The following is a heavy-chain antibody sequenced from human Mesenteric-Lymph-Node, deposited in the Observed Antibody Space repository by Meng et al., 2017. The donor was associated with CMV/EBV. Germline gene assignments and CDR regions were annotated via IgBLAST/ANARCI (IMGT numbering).Heavy chain of an antibody. Sequence: GESLKISCAASEFTFSSYWMTWVRQAPGKGLEWVSSISDSSGYISYADSLKGRITISRDNAKNSLYLQMSSLRAEDTAVYYCARDLAVASMGDAFDIWGQGTMVTVSS. CDR1: EFTFSSYW. J-gene: IGHJ3*02. CDR2: ISDSSGYI. CDR3: ARDLAVASMGDAFDI. V-gene: IGHV3-21*01. D-gene: IGHD6-19*01.